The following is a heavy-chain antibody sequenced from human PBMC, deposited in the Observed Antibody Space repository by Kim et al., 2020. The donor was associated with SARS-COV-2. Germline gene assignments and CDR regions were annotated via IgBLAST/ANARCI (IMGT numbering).Heavy chain of an antibody. CDR3: ASMVVATIWGRYGFRGALDY. V-gene: IGHV4-39*01. CDR2: IYYSGST. CDR1: GGSISSSSYY. D-gene: IGHD5-12*01. Sequence: SETLSLTCTVSGGSISSSSYYWGWICQPPGKGLEWIGSIYYSGSTYYNPSLKSRVTISVDTSKNQFSLKLSSVTAADTAVYYCASMVVATIWGRYGFRGALDYWGQGTLVTVSS. J-gene: IGHJ4*02.